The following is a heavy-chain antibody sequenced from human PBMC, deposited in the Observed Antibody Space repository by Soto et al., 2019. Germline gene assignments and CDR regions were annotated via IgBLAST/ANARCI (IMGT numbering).Heavy chain of an antibody. J-gene: IGHJ5*02. CDR1: GFTFSSYG. CDR2: ISYDGSNK. CDR3: AKDLVSYSSSHLEP. Sequence: QVQLVESGGGVVQPGRSLRLSCAASGFTFSSYGMHWVRQAPGKGLEWVAGISYDGSNKYYADSVKGRFTISRDNSKNTLYLQMNSLRAEDTAVYYCAKDLVSYSSSHLEPWGKGTLVTVSS. D-gene: IGHD6-13*01. V-gene: IGHV3-30*18.